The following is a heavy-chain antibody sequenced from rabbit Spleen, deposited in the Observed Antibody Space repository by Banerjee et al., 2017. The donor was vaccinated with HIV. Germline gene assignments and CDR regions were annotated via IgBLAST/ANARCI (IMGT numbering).Heavy chain of an antibody. D-gene: IGHD6-1*01. Sequence: QEQLEESGGGLVKPEGSLTLTCKASGLDFSSSYWICWVRQAPGKGLEWIACIYTGGSGSIAYASWAKGRFTISKTSSTTVTLQMTSLTAADTATYFCASGADYAYGGYDLWGQGTLVTVS. CDR1: GLDFSSSYW. CDR2: IYTGGSGSI. J-gene: IGHJ6*01. V-gene: IGHV1S45*01. CDR3: ASGADYAYGGYDL.